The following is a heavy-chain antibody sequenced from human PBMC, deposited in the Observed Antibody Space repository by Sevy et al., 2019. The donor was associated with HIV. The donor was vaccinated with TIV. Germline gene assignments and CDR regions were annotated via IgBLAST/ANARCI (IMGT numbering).Heavy chain of an antibody. Sequence: ASVKVSCKASGGTFSSYAISWVRQAPGQGLEWMGGIIPIFGTANYAQKFQGRVTITADESTSTAYMELSSLRSEDTAVYYCAREPYDSSVFDIWGQGTMVTVSS. V-gene: IGHV1-69*13. CDR3: AREPYDSSVFDI. CDR1: GGTFSSYA. D-gene: IGHD3-22*01. CDR2: IIPIFGTA. J-gene: IGHJ3*02.